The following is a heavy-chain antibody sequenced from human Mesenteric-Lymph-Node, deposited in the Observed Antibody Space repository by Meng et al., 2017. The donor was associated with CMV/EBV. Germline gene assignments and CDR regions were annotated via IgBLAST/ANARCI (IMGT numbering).Heavy chain of an antibody. V-gene: IGHV3-30-3*01. CDR1: GFTFSDYA. Sequence: GESLKISCAASGFTFSDYAVHWVRQAPGKGLEWVAVISYDGSNKYYADSVKGRFTISRDNSKNTLYLQMDSLRPEDTAVYYCARDGGRKDDYWGQGTLVTVSS. CDR3: ARDGGRKDDY. CDR2: ISYDGSNK. J-gene: IGHJ4*02. D-gene: IGHD3-16*01.